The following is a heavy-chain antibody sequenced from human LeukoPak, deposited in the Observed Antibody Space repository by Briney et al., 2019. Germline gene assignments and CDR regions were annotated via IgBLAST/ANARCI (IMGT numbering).Heavy chain of an antibody. J-gene: IGHJ3*02. CDR3: ARDPPPYRLYFVSSGAFDI. CDR1: GYTFTSYG. CDR2: ISAYNGNT. D-gene: IGHD3-9*01. V-gene: IGHV1-18*01. Sequence: GASVKVSCKASGYTFTSYGISWGRQAPGQGLEWMGWISAYNGNTNYAQKLQGRVTMTTDTSTSTAYMELRSLRSDDTAVYYCARDPPPYRLYFVSSGAFDIWGQGTMVTVSS.